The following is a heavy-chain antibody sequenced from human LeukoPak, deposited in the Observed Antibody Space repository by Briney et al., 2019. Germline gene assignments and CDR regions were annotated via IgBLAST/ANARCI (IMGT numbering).Heavy chain of an antibody. Sequence: PGGSLRLSCAASGVTFSSYEINWVRHAPAKGLEWVSGINWNGGSTGYADSVKGRFTISRDNAKNSLYLQMNSLRAEDTALYHCARTKGYSSSLFDYWGQGTLVTVSS. V-gene: IGHV3-20*01. CDR2: INWNGGST. D-gene: IGHD6-13*01. J-gene: IGHJ4*02. CDR1: GVTFSSYE. CDR3: ARTKGYSSSLFDY.